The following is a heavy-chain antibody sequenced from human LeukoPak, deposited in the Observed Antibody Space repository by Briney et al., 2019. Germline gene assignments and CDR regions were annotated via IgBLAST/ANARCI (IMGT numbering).Heavy chain of an antibody. D-gene: IGHD3-22*01. J-gene: IGHJ6*02. V-gene: IGHV4-34*01. CDR2: INHSGST. CDR1: GGSFSGYY. CDR3: AIYDSSGYTLDV. Sequence: SETLSLTCAVYGGSFSGYYWSWIRQPPGKGLEWIGEINHSGSTNYNPSLKSRVTISVDTSKNQFSLKLSSVTDADTAVYYCAIYDSSGYTLDVWGQGTTVTVSS.